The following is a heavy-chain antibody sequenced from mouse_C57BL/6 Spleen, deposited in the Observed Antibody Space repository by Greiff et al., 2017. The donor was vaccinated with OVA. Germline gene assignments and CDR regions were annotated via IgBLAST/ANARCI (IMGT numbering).Heavy chain of an antibody. D-gene: IGHD2-2*01. J-gene: IGHJ4*01. CDR1: GYAFSSYW. CDR2: IYPGDGDT. Sequence: QVQLQQSGAELVKPGASVKISCKASGYAFSSYWMNWVKQRPGKGLEWIGQIYPGDGDTNYNGKFKGKATLTADKSSSTAYMQLSSLTSEDSAVYFGAREGNGYVNAMDYWGQGTSVTVSS. V-gene: IGHV1-80*01. CDR3: AREGNGYVNAMDY.